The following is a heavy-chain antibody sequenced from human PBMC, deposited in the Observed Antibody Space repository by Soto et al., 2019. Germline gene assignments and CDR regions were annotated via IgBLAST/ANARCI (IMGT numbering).Heavy chain of an antibody. V-gene: IGHV1-3*05. J-gene: IGHJ4*02. D-gene: IGHD5-12*01. Sequence: QVQLVQSGAEEKKPGASVKVSCKASGYTFTNYATHWVRQAPGQRLEWMGWINAGNGNTKYSQKFQGRVTITRDTSASSAYMELSSLRSEDTAVYYCARVSGYYLPDYWGQGTRGTVSS. CDR2: INAGNGNT. CDR3: ARVSGYYLPDY. CDR1: GYTFTNYA.